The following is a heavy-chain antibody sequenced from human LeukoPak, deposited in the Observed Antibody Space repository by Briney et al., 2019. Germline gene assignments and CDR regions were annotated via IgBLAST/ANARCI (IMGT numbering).Heavy chain of an antibody. Sequence: ASVKVSCKASGYTFTSYAIHWARRAPGQRLEWMGWINTGNGNTKYSQKFQDRVTISRDTAASTAYMELSSLRSEDTAVYYCARDYYDSSGAISFDYWGQGTLVTVSS. D-gene: IGHD3-22*01. J-gene: IGHJ4*02. CDR1: GYTFTSYA. V-gene: IGHV1-3*04. CDR2: INTGNGNT. CDR3: ARDYYDSSGAISFDY.